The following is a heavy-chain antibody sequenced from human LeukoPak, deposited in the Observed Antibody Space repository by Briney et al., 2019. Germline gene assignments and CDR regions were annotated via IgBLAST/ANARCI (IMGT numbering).Heavy chain of an antibody. CDR2: ISGSGGST. Sequence: PGGSLRLSCAASGFTFSSYAMSWVRQAPGKGLEWVSAISGSGGSTYYADSVKGRFTISRDNSKNTLYLQMNSLRAEDTAVYYCAKDPGCSGGSCHEGWGQGTLVTVSS. D-gene: IGHD2-15*01. J-gene: IGHJ4*02. CDR3: AKDPGCSGGSCHEG. V-gene: IGHV3-23*01. CDR1: GFTFSSYA.